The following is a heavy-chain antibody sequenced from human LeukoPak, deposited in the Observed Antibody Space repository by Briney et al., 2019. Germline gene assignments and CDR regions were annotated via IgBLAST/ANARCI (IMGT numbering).Heavy chain of an antibody. CDR3: TRELIAASVQFDL. J-gene: IGHJ4*02. CDR1: GFTFSNFA. V-gene: IGHV3-30*03. Sequence: GGSLRLSCVVSGFTFSNFAMTWVRQAPGKGLEWVAVIPYDGTSNYYGDSVKGRFTISRDNSKNTLYLQMNSLRPEDTAVYYCTRELIAASVQFDLWGQGSLVTVSS. CDR2: IPYDGTSN. D-gene: IGHD6-13*01.